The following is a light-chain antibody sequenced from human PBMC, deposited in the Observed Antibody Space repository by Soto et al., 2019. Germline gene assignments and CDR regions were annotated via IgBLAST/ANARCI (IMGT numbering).Light chain of an antibody. CDR3: QQLNSYPIP. CDR2: AAS. CDR1: QGISSY. J-gene: IGKJ5*01. V-gene: IGKV1-9*01. Sequence: DIQLTHSKTLLSSSDGDRVTITCQASQGISSYLAWYQQKPGKAPKLLIYAASTLQSGVPSRFSGSGSGTEFTLTISRLQPEDFATYYCQQLNSYPIPFGQGTRLATK.